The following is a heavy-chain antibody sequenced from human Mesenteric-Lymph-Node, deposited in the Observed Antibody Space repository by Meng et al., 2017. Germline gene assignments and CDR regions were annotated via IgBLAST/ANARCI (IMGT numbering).Heavy chain of an antibody. Sequence: GESLKISCAASGFTFSRSWMNWVRQAPGKGLEWVANINPDGSGQYYLDSVKGRFAISRDNSENSLYLQMNNLRVEDTALYYCAAWGEFCSGGRCYSKNYWGHGALVTVSS. J-gene: IGHJ4*01. V-gene: IGHV3-7*01. D-gene: IGHD2-15*01. CDR2: INPDGSGQ. CDR1: GFTFSRSW. CDR3: AAWGEFCSGGRCYSKNY.